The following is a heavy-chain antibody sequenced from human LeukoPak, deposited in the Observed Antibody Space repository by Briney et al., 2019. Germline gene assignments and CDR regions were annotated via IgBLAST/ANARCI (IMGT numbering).Heavy chain of an antibody. CDR2: ISSSSSYI. CDR3: ARVRLQLRYAFDI. D-gene: IGHD2-2*01. V-gene: IGHV3-21*01. CDR1: GFTFSSYA. J-gene: IGHJ3*02. Sequence: GGSLRLSCAASGFTFSSYAMHWVRQAPGKGLEWVSSISSSSSYIYYADSVKGRFTISRANAKNSLYLQMNSLRAEDTAVYYCARVRLQLRYAFDIWGQGTRVTVSS.